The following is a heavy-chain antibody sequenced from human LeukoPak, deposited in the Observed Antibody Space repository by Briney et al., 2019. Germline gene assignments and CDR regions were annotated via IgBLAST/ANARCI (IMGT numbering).Heavy chain of an antibody. V-gene: IGHV3-74*01. CDR3: ARASFGGATDY. CDR1: GFTFSSYW. CDR2: INSDGSST. Sequence: PGGSLRLSCAASGFTFSSYWMHWVRQAPGKGLVWVSRINSDGSSTSYADSVKGRFTISRDNAKNTLYLQMNSLRAEDTAVYYCARASFGGATDYWGQGTLVTVSS. D-gene: IGHD3-16*01. J-gene: IGHJ4*02.